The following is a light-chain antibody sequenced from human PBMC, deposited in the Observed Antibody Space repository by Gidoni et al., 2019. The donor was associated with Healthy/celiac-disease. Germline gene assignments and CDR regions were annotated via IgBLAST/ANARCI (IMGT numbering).Light chain of an antibody. J-gene: IGLJ2*01. Sequence: QSALTHPASVSGSPVQSITISCTGTSSDVGGYNYVSWYQQHPGKAPKRMIYDVSNRPSGVSNRFSGSKSGNTASLTISGLQAEDEADYYCSSYTSSSTRVVFGGGTKLTVL. CDR1: SSDVGGYNY. V-gene: IGLV2-14*03. CDR3: SSYTSSSTRVV. CDR2: DVS.